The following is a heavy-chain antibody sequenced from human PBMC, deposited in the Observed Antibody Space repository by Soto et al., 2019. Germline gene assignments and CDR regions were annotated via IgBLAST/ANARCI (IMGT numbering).Heavy chain of an antibody. Sequence: SAALSLTCTVSGDTMDIGGYYWTWILQFPGKGLEWIGYIYHTGPTYYNPSLKSRVSMSVDTSKNQFSLTLTSVTAADTAIYYCARDGSSTANWIDPWGPGNLVTVSS. CDR1: GDTMDIGGYY. D-gene: IGHD2-2*01. V-gene: IGHV4-31*03. CDR2: IYHTGPT. J-gene: IGHJ5*02. CDR3: ARDGSSTANWIDP.